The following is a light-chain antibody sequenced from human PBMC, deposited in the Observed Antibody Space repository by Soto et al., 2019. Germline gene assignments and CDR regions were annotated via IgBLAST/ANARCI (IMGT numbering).Light chain of an antibody. CDR1: QSVSSN. V-gene: IGKV3-15*01. CDR2: GAS. Sequence: EIVMTQSPATLSVSPGDRATLSCRASQSVSSNLAWYQQKPGQAPRLLIYGASTRATGIPARFSGSGSGTEFTLTISRLQSEDFAVYYCQHYNNWPRTFGQGTKVEIK. CDR3: QHYNNWPRT. J-gene: IGKJ1*01.